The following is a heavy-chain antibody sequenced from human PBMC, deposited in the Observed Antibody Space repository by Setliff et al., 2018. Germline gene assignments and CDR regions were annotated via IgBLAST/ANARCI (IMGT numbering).Heavy chain of an antibody. D-gene: IGHD6-13*01. CDR1: GYSITSGHY. Sequence: PSETLSLTCDVSGYSITSGHYWGWIRQPPGKGLEWIGSMYIGRKTYYNPSLKSRVTMSADTSKKQFSLKLSSVTAADPAVYYCARGGLAAAATHWGQGTLVTVSS. J-gene: IGHJ4*02. CDR2: MYIGRKT. CDR3: ARGGLAAAATH. V-gene: IGHV4-38-2*01.